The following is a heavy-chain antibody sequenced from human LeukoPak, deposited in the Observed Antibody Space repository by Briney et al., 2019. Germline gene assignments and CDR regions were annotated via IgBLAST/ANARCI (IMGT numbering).Heavy chain of an antibody. CDR1: GGSFSGYY. D-gene: IGHD4-17*01. CDR3: ACLTTADAFDI. J-gene: IGHJ3*02. CDR2: IYDSGTT. Sequence: SETLSLTCAVYGGSFSGYYWSWIRQPPGKGLEWIGYIYDSGTTNYNPSLKSRVTISVDTSKNHFSLKLSSVTAADTAVYYCACLTTADAFDIWGQGTMVTVSS. V-gene: IGHV4-59*01.